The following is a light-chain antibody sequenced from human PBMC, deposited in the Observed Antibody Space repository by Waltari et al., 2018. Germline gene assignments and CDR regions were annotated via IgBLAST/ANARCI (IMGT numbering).Light chain of an antibody. CDR1: TSNIGSNT. Sequence: QSVLTQPPSASGTPWQRVTISCSGSTSNIGSNTVNWYRQLPGTAPKLLIYTNNQRPSGVPDRFSGSKSGTSASLAISGLQSEDEADYYCAAWDDSLIWVFGGGTKLTVL. J-gene: IGLJ3*02. CDR3: AAWDDSLIWV. CDR2: TNN. V-gene: IGLV1-44*01.